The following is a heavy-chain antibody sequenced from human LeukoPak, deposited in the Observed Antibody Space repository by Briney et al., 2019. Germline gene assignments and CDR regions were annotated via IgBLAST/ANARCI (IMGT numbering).Heavy chain of an antibody. CDR1: GYSISSGYY. J-gene: IGHJ4*02. CDR3: ARVSAQYSFDY. Sequence: SETLSLTCTVSGYSISSGYYWGWIRQPPGKGLEWIGSIYHSGSTYYNPSLKSRVTISVDTSKNQFSLKLSSVTAADTAVYYCARVSAQYSFDYWGQGTLVTVSS. D-gene: IGHD1-26*01. CDR2: IYHSGST. V-gene: IGHV4-38-2*02.